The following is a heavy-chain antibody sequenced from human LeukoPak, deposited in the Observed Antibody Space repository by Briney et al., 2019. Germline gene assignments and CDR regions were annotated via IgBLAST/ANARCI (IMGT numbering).Heavy chain of an antibody. V-gene: IGHV4-30-2*01. D-gene: IGHD2-2*01. Sequence: SQTLSLTCAVSGGSISSGGYSWSWIRQPPGKGLDWIGYSYHSGSTYYNPSLKSRVTISVDRSKNQFSLKLSSVTAADTAVYYCARVSFHCSSTSRSRAYGMDVWGQGTTVTVSS. CDR3: ARVSFHCSSTSRSRAYGMDV. CDR1: GGSISSGGYS. J-gene: IGHJ6*02. CDR2: SYHSGST.